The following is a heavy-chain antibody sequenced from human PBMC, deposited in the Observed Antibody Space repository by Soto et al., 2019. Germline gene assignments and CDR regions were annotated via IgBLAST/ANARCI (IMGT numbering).Heavy chain of an antibody. CDR3: AKRRGAGGHLDY. Sequence: DVQLLESGGGLVQPDGSLRLSCAASGFTFSSYAMGWVRQGPGKGLEWVAVVSIGGSTHYADSVRGRFTISRDNSKNTLSLQMNSLTAEDSAVYFCAKRRGAGGHLDYWGQGALVTVSS. J-gene: IGHJ4*02. V-gene: IGHV3-23*01. CDR1: GFTFSSYA. D-gene: IGHD2-15*01. CDR2: VSIGGST.